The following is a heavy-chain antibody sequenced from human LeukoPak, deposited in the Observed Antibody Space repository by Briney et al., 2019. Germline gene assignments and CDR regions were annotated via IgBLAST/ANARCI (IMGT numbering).Heavy chain of an antibody. Sequence: GSPGLFRAASGFTFSGSAMHWVRQASGKGLEWVGRIRSKADSYATVYAATVKGRFTVSRDDSENTACLQMIGLKTEDTAVYYCVRDLLNNNYYAMDVWGKGTTVTVSS. CDR3: VRDLLNNNYYAMDV. J-gene: IGHJ6*04. CDR2: IRSKADSYAT. D-gene: IGHD1/OR15-1a*01. CDR1: GFTFSGSA. V-gene: IGHV3-73*01.